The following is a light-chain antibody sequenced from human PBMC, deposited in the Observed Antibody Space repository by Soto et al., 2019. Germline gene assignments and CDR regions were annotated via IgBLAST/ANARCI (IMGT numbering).Light chain of an antibody. CDR1: QSVLYSPNNKNY. Sequence: DIVMTQSPDSLAVSLGERATINCKSSQSVLYSPNNKNYLAWFKQTPGQPPKLLFYWASTRESGVPDRFSGRGLGTDFPLPIRLLKAADVAVYFCQPYYRNHSEFRQGTK. CDR3: QPYYRNHSE. V-gene: IGKV4-1*01. CDR2: WAS. J-gene: IGKJ1*01.